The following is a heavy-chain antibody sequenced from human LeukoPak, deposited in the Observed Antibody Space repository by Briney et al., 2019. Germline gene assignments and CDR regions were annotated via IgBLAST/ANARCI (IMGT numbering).Heavy chain of an antibody. V-gene: IGHV1-18*01. Sequence: ASVKVSCKASGYTFTSYGISWVRQAPGQGLEWMGWISAYNGNTNYAQKLQGRVTMTTDTSTSTAYTELRSLRSDDTAVYYCARDMGRGGTYYYYMDVWGKGTTVTISS. D-gene: IGHD3-10*01. J-gene: IGHJ6*03. CDR3: ARDMGRGGTYYYYMDV. CDR2: ISAYNGNT. CDR1: GYTFTSYG.